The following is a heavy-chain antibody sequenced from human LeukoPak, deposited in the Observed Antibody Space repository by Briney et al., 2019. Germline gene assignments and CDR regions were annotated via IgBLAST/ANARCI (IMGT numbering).Heavy chain of an antibody. CDR1: GYTLPSYA. CDR3: ARVGYSSGWPYNWFDP. CDR2: INAGNCNT. D-gene: IGHD6-19*01. V-gene: IGHV1-3*01. Sequence: GASVKVSCKASGYTLPSYAMHWVRQAPGQTLEWMGWINAGNCNTKYSQKFEGRVTITRDTSASTAYMELSSLRSEDTSVYYCARVGYSSGWPYNWFDPWGQGTLVTVSS. J-gene: IGHJ5*02.